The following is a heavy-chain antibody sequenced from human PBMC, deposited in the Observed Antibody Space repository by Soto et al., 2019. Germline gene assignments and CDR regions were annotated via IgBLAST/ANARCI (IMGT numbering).Heavy chain of an antibody. CDR1: GFTFSSYS. CDR2: ISSSSSTI. D-gene: IGHD2-2*01. CDR3: APAPQLLLSHFDY. V-gene: IGHV3-48*01. J-gene: IGHJ4*02. Sequence: GGSLRLSCAASGFTFSSYSMNWVRQAPGKGLEWVSYISSSSSTIYYADTVKGRFTISRDKPKNSLDQQMNSLRAEDTAVNYCAPAPQLLLSHFDYWGQGTLVTVSS.